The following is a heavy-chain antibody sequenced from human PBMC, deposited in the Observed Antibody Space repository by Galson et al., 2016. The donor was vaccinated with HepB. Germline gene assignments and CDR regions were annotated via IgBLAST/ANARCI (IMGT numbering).Heavy chain of an antibody. V-gene: IGHV4-30-2*01. D-gene: IGHD4-11*01. CDR3: VSGHYSSYNWFDP. Sequence: TLSLTCAVSGGSISSGGYSWNWIRQPPGKGLECIGYIYHSGNTFYNPSLKSRVTISVDRSKNQFSLKLSSVTAADTAVYYCVSGHYSSYNWFDPWGQGTLVTVSS. CDR2: IYHSGNT. CDR1: GGSISSGGYS. J-gene: IGHJ5*02.